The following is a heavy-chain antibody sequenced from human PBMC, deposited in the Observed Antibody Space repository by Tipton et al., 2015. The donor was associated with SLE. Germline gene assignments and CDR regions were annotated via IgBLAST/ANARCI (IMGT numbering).Heavy chain of an antibody. V-gene: IGHV3-48*03. CDR2: ISSSGGAI. Sequence: GSLRLSCAASGFTFSSYEMNWVRQAPGKGLEWISYISSSGGAIYYADSVKGRFTISRDNTKNSLYLLMNSLRADDTAVYYCARGVVVVGGAARDWYFDLRGRGTLVTVSS. CDR1: GFTFSSYE. CDR3: ARGVVVVGGAARDWYFDL. J-gene: IGHJ2*01. D-gene: IGHD2-15*01.